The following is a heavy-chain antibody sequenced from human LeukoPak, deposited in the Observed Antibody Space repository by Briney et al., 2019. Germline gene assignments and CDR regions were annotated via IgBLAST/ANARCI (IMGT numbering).Heavy chain of an antibody. J-gene: IGHJ6*03. CDR1: GGSISGYY. Sequence: PSETLSLTCTVSGGSISGYYWSWIRQPAGKGLEWIGRMFTSGSTNYNPSLKSQVTMSLDTSKNQFSLKLSSVTAADTAVYYCARSRTVEGYYYMDVWGKGTTVTVSS. CDR3: ARSRTVEGYYYMDV. CDR2: MFTSGST. V-gene: IGHV4-4*07. D-gene: IGHD5-24*01.